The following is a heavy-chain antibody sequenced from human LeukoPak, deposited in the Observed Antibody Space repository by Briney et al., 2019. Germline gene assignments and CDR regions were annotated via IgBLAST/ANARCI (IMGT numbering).Heavy chain of an antibody. Sequence: GRSLRLSCAASGFTFSSYAMHWVRQAPGKGLEWVAVISYDGSNKYYADSVKGRFTISRDNSKNTLYLQMNSLRAEDTAVYYCARLQTTVVTRDAFDIWGQGTMVTVSS. J-gene: IGHJ3*02. D-gene: IGHD4-23*01. CDR2: ISYDGSNK. CDR3: ARLQTTVVTRDAFDI. CDR1: GFTFSSYA. V-gene: IGHV3-30-3*01.